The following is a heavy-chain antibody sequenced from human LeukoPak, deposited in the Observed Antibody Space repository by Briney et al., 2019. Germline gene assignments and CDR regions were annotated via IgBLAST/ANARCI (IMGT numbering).Heavy chain of an antibody. V-gene: IGHV1-18*01. CDR2: ISAYNGNT. J-gene: IGHJ4*02. CDR1: GYTLTELS. CDR3: ARDRRQGYYYDSSGYPYAPFDY. Sequence: ASVKVSCKVSGYTLTELSMHWVRQAPGQGLEWMGWISAYNGNTNYAQKLQGRVTMTTDTSTSTAYMELRSLRSDDTAVYYCARDRRQGYYYDSSGYPYAPFDYWGQGTLVTVSS. D-gene: IGHD3-22*01.